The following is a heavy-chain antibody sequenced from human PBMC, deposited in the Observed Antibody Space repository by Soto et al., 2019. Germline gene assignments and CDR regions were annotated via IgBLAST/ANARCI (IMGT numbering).Heavy chain of an antibody. V-gene: IGHV3-30*18. CDR2: ISYDGSNK. CDR1: GFTFSSYG. Sequence: QVQLVESGGGVVQPGRSLRLSCAASGFTFSSYGMHWVRQAPGKGLEWVAVISYDGSNKYYADSVKGRFTISRDNSKNXXYLQMNSLRAEDTAVYYCAKDSGRPGYYYYYGMDVWGQGTTVTVSS. J-gene: IGHJ6*02. CDR3: AKDSGRPGYYYYYGMDV.